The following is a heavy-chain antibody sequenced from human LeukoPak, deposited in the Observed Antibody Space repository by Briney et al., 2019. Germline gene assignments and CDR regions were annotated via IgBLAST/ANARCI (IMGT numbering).Heavy chain of an antibody. V-gene: IGHV3-21*01. Sequence: GGSLRLSCAASGFTFSSYSMNWVRQAPGKGPEWVSSISSSSTYMYYADSVKGRFTISRDNAKNSLDLQMNSLRAEDTAVYYCARGWSSPDYWRQGTLVTVSS. CDR3: ARGWSSPDY. CDR2: ISSSSTYM. J-gene: IGHJ4*02. D-gene: IGHD2-15*01. CDR1: GFTFSSYS.